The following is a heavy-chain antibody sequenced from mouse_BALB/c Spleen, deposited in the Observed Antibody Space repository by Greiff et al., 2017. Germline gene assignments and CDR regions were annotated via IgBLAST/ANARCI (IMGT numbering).Heavy chain of an antibody. D-gene: IGHD2-3*01. CDR2: ILPGSGST. CDR1: GYTFSSYW. CDR3: ARHDGYYAMNY. J-gene: IGHJ4*01. V-gene: IGHV1-9*01. Sequence: VQLQQSGAELMKPGASVKISCKATGYTFSSYWIEWVKQRPGHGLEWIGEILPGSGSTNYNEKFKGKATFTADTSSNTAYMQLSSLTSEDSAVYYCARHDGYYAMNYWGQGTSVTVSS.